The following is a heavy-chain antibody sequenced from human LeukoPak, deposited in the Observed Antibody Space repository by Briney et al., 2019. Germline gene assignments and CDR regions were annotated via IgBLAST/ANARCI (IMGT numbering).Heavy chain of an antibody. CDR2: IKEDGSQK. CDR1: GFTFSSYW. CDR3: ARDFVYGDSLEYFQD. J-gene: IGHJ1*01. Sequence: GGSLRLSCGASGFTFSSYWMTWVRQAPGKGLEWVANIKEDGSQKYYEDSVKGRFTISRDNAKNSLYLQINSLRAEDTAVYYCARDFVYGDSLEYFQDWGQGTLVTVSS. D-gene: IGHD4-17*01. V-gene: IGHV3-7*05.